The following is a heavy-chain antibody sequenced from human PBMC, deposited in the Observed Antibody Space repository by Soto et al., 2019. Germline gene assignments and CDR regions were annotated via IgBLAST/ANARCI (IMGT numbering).Heavy chain of an antibody. Sequence: GGSLRLSCVASGFTFSDYGIHWVRQAPDKGLEWVAVVWFDGSIQYYGDSVKGRFTISRDNSNNTVDLQMNNLRAEDTAVYYCARVEFGGNSYYFDYWGQGTPVTVSS. V-gene: IGHV3-33*01. J-gene: IGHJ4*02. CDR2: VWFDGSIQ. D-gene: IGHD1-7*01. CDR3: ARVEFGGNSYYFDY. CDR1: GFTFSDYG.